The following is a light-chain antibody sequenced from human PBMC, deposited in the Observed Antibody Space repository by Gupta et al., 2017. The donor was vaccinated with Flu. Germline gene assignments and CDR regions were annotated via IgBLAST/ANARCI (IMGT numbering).Light chain of an antibody. CDR3: LQSNTLPLT. CDR2: TTS. Sequence: DIQITQSPSSLPASVGDRVTIPCRASQDIRKYFNWFQQKPGTPPRFLIYTTSSLQSGVPPRCSGSRAGTDLTLTSSRLQPDDFATNYCLQSNTLPLTFGGGTKVEIK. J-gene: IGKJ4*01. CDR1: QDIRKY. V-gene: IGKV1-39*01.